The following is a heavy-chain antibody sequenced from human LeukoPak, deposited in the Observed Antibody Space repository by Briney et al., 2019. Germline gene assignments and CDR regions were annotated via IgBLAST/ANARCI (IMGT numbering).Heavy chain of an antibody. D-gene: IGHD2-15*01. V-gene: IGHV3-23*01. Sequence: GGSLRLSCAASGFTFSSYAMSWVRQAPGKGLEWVSAISGSGGSTYYADSVKGRFTISRDNSKNTLYLQMNSLRAEDTAVYYCAKGYCSGGSCATDYWGQGTLVTVSS. CDR3: AKGYCSGGSCATDY. CDR2: ISGSGGST. J-gene: IGHJ4*02. CDR1: GFTFSSYA.